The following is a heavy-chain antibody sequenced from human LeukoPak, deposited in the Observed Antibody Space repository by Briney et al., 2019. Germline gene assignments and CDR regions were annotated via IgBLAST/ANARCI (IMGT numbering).Heavy chain of an antibody. J-gene: IGHJ3*02. Sequence: SETLSLTCTVSGGSISSYYWSWIRQPPGKGLEWIGYIYYSGSTNYNPSLKSRVTTSVDTSKNQFSLKLSSVTTADTAVYYCARGFWAFDIWGQGTMVTVSS. D-gene: IGHD3-10*01. CDR3: ARGFWAFDI. V-gene: IGHV4-59*01. CDR2: IYYSGST. CDR1: GGSISSYY.